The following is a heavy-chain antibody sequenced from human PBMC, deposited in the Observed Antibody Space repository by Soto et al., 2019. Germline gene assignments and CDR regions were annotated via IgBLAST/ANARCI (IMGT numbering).Heavy chain of an antibody. D-gene: IGHD3-16*01. CDR1: GFVFTSND. Sequence: QVQLVQSGAEVKRPGDSVKVSCKASGFVFTSNDINWVRQAPGQGLQWMGWMNTNVNATDSPQEFKGRVVRTWNTSKSKAYLEVRTLKSTDTAVYDCAREMGAASPPRRAPWGQGT. V-gene: IGHV1-8*01. CDR2: MNTNVNAT. CDR3: AREMGAASPPRRAP. J-gene: IGHJ5*02.